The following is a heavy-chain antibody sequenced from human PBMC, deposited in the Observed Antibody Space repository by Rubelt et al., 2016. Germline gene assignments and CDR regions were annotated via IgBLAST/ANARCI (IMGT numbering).Heavy chain of an antibody. D-gene: IGHD2-21*02. J-gene: IGHJ3*02. V-gene: IGHV3-48*01. CDR3: AKVRVVVTAIDAFDI. CDR2: ISSSSSTI. Sequence: GLEWVSYISSSSSTIYYADSVKGRFTISRDNSKNTLYLQMNSLRAEDTAVYYCAKVRVVVTAIDAFDIWGQGTMVTVSS.